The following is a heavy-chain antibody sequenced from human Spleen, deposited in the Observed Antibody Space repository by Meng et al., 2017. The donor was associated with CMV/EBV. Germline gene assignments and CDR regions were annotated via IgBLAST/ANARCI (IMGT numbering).Heavy chain of an antibody. Sequence: ASVKVSCKASGYTFTSYDINWVRQGTGQGLEWMGWMNPNSGNTGYAQKFQGRVTMTRNTSISTAYMELSSLRSEDTAVYYCAILPPRYNWNDVPTRAFDIWGQGTMVTVSS. CDR2: MNPNSGNT. J-gene: IGHJ3*02. CDR3: AILPPRYNWNDVPTRAFDI. CDR1: GYTFTSYD. V-gene: IGHV1-8*01. D-gene: IGHD1-1*01.